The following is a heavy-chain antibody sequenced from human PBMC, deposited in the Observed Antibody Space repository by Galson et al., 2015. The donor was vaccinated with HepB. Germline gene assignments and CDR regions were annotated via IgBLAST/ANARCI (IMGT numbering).Heavy chain of an antibody. D-gene: IGHD1-26*01. J-gene: IGHJ4*02. CDR2: ISSSSSYT. V-gene: IGHV3-11*06. CDR1: GFTFSDYY. CDR3: ARGVVGATGYFDY. Sequence: SLRLSCAASGFTFSDYYMSWIRQAPGKGLEWVSYISSSSSYTNYADSVKGRFTISRDNAKNSLYLQMNSLRAEDTAVYYCARGVVGATGYFDYWGQGTLVTVSS.